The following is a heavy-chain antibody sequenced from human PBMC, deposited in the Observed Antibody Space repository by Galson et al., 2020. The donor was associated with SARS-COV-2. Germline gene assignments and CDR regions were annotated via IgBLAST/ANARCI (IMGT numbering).Heavy chain of an antibody. CDR2: IFHSGST. J-gene: IGHJ4*02. V-gene: IGHV4-38-2*02. Sequence: SETLSLTCAVSGYSISSGYYWGWVRQPPGKGLEWIGSIFHSGSTYYNPSLRSRLTISIDTSKNQFSLRLSSVTAGDTAMYYCTRDLYGDYARDYWGQGTLVTVSS. CDR1: GYSISSGYY. CDR3: TRDLYGDYARDY. D-gene: IGHD4-17*01.